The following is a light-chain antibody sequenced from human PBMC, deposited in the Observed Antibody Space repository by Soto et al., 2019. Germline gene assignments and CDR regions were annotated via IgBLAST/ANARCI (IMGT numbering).Light chain of an antibody. V-gene: IGKV3-20*01. CDR1: QSVSSSY. CDR3: QQYDSSPVT. Sequence: ENVLTQSPGTLSLSPGERATLSCRASQSVSSSYLNWYQQKRGQAPRLLIYGVSRRATDIQDWFSGSGSGTVFTLTISRLEPEDFAVYYCQQYDSSPVTFGQGTKLEIK. CDR2: GVS. J-gene: IGKJ2*01.